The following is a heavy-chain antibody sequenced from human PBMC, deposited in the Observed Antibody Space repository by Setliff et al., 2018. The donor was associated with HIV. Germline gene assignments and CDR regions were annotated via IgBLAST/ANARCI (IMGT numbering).Heavy chain of an antibody. J-gene: IGHJ4*02. V-gene: IGHV3-11*01. CDR3: GTYYYGSGKIDY. CDR2: ISDSGDTV. D-gene: IGHD3-10*01. CDR1: GFTFSDYY. Sequence: PGGSLRLSCAASGFTFSDYYMSWLRQTPGKGLEWVSYISDSGDTVNYADSVKGRFIISRDNSKNTLFLQMNSLRAEDTAVYYCGTYYYGSGKIDYWGQGTLVTVSS.